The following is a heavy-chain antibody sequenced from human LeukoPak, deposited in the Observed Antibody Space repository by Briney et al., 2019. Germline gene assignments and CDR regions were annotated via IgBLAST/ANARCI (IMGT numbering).Heavy chain of an antibody. CDR3: ARDGGSTLTDAFDI. CDR2: INPSSGGT. CDR1: GYTFTGYF. D-gene: IGHD1-26*01. J-gene: IGHJ3*02. Sequence: ASVKVSCKASGYTFTGYFMHWVRQAPGQGLEWMGWINPSSGGTNYAQRFQGRVTMTRDTSISTAYMELSRLRSDDTAVYYCARDGGSTLTDAFDIWGQGTMVIVSS. V-gene: IGHV1-2*02.